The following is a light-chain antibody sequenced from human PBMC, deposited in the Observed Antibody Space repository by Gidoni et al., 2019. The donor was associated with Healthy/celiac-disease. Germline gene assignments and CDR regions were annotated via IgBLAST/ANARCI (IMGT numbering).Light chain of an antibody. Sequence: DIQMTQSPSSLSASVGDRVTITCRASQSISSYLNWYQQKPGKAPKLLIYAASSLQSGVPSRFSGSGSGTDFTLTISSLQPEDFATYYCQQSYRMYTFGQGTKLEI. CDR1: QSISSY. J-gene: IGKJ2*01. V-gene: IGKV1-39*01. CDR2: AAS. CDR3: QQSYRMYT.